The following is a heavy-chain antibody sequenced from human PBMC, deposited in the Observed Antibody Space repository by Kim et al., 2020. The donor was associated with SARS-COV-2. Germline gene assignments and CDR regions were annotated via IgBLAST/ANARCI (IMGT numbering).Heavy chain of an antibody. CDR3: ARDQTWRQRWPGV. V-gene: IGHV3-33*01. Sequence: YADSVKGRCTISRDNSKNTLYLQMNSLRAEDTAVYYWARDQTWRQRWPGVWGQGTLVTVSS. J-gene: IGHJ4*02. D-gene: IGHD5-18*01.